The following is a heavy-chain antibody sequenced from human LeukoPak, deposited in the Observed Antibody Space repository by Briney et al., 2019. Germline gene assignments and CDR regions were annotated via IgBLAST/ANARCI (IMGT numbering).Heavy chain of an antibody. CDR1: GGSFSGYY. J-gene: IGHJ5*02. D-gene: IGHD3-10*01. CDR2: INHSGST. V-gene: IGHV4-34*01. CDR3: ARSKRFGELSGFDP. Sequence: PSETLSLTCAVYGGSFSGYYWSWIRQPPGKGLEWIGEINHSGSTNYNPSLKSRVTIPVDTSKNQFSLKLSSVTAADTAVYYCARSKRFGELSGFDPWGQGTLVTVSS.